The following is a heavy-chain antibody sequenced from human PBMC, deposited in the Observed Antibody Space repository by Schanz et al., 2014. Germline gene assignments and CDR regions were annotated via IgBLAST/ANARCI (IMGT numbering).Heavy chain of an antibody. D-gene: IGHD4-17*01. V-gene: IGHV1-2*06. CDR2: INPNSGDT. CDR1: GYTFSDYY. CDR3: ARELRLEYYFDY. J-gene: IGHJ4*02. Sequence: QVQLVQSGAEVKKPGASVKVSCKASGYTFSDYYLHWVRQAPGQGLEWMGRINPNSGDTDTAQKFQGRVTMTRDTSIGAAYMELSRLTSGDTAVYYCARELRLEYYFDYWGQGTQVTVSS.